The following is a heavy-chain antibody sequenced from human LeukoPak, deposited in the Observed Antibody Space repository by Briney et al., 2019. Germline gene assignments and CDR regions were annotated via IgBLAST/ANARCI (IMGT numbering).Heavy chain of an antibody. V-gene: IGHV3-23*01. D-gene: IGHD3-22*01. CDR2: ISGSGGSGGST. CDR1: GFTFSDYA. Sequence: GGSLRLSCAASGFTFSDYAMSWVRQAPGKGLEWVSVISGSGGSGGSTDYADSVKGRFTISRDNSKNTLYLRMNSLRAEDTAIYYCARVTSHYYDGSGYWEHTYYFDYWGQGTLVTVSS. CDR3: ARVTSHYYDGSGYWEHTYYFDY. J-gene: IGHJ4*02.